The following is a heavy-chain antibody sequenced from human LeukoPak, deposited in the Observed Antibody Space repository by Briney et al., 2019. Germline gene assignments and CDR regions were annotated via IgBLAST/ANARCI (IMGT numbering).Heavy chain of an antibody. CDR2: IFYSGSP. V-gene: IGHV4-59*01. CDR1: GGSISSYY. D-gene: IGHD1-26*01. CDR3: ARLRSGSTPPPPHYYYGLDV. J-gene: IGHJ6*02. Sequence: SETLSLTCTVSGGSISSYYWTWIRQPPGKGLEWIGYIFYSGSPNSNPSLESRVTISVDTSKNQFSLKLSSVTAADTAAYYCARLRSGSTPPPPHYYYGLDVWGQGTTVIVSS.